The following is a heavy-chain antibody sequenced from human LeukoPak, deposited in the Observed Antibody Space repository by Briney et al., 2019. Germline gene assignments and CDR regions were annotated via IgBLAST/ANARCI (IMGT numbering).Heavy chain of an antibody. CDR2: ISSSGNTI. CDR3: ARSSDGSYTAVDY. CDR1: GFTFSDYY. D-gene: IGHD1-26*01. J-gene: IGHJ4*02. Sequence: GGPLRLSCAASGFTFSDYYMNWLRQAPGKGLEWLSYISSSGNTIDYADFLKGRFTISRHNAKNSLYLQINSLRAEDTAVYYCARSSDGSYTAVDYWGQGTLVTVSS. V-gene: IGHV3-11*01.